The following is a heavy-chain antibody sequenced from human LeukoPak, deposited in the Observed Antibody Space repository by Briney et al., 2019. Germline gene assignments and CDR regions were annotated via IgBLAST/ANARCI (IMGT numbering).Heavy chain of an antibody. CDR2: ISAYNGNT. CDR3: ARVPSGRRTYYYDSSGYQFDY. J-gene: IGHJ4*02. CDR1: GYTFTSYG. D-gene: IGHD3-22*01. Sequence: ASVKVSCKASGYTFTSYGISWVRQAPGQGLEWRGWISAYNGNTNYAQKFPGRVTMTTDTSTSKAYMELRRLRSDDPAVYYCARVPSGRRTYYYDSSGYQFDYWGQGTLVTVSS. V-gene: IGHV1-18*01.